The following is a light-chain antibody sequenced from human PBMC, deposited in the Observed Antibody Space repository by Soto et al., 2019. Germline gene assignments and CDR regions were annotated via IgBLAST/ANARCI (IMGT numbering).Light chain of an antibody. CDR2: RNN. CDR3: AAWDDSLSACYV. Sequence: QSVLTQPASASGTPGQRVTISCSGSSSNIGSNYEYWYQQLPGTAPKLLIYRNNQRPSGVPDRFSGSKSGTSASLAISWLRSEDEADCYCAAWDDSLSACYVFGTGTRSPS. J-gene: IGLJ1*01. V-gene: IGLV1-47*01. CDR1: SSNIGSNY.